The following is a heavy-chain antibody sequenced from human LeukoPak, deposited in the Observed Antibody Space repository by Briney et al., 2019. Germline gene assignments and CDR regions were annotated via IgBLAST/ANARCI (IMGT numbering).Heavy chain of an antibody. D-gene: IGHD3-3*01. J-gene: IGHJ4*02. CDR1: GITFSGSA. CDR2: ISGSGDNT. Sequence: GGSLRLSCAASGITFSGSAMGWVRQAPGKGLEWLSTISGSGDNTYYADSVKGRFTTSRDNSRNTLYLQMNSLRAEDTAVYYCARDLDGPENYWGQGTLVTVSS. V-gene: IGHV3-23*01. CDR3: ARDLDGPENY.